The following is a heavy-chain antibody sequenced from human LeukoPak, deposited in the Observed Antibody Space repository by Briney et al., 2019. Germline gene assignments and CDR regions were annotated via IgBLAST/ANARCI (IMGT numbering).Heavy chain of an antibody. J-gene: IGHJ4*02. CDR1: GYTFTSYG. CDR2: ITTYNGNT. Sequence: GASVKASCKASGYTFTSYGISWVRRAPGQGLEWMGWITTYNGNTNYPQKYQGRVTMTTDTSTSTAYMELRSLRSDDTAVYYCARADLINYYDSSGYYSRFDYWGQGTLVTVSS. D-gene: IGHD3-22*01. V-gene: IGHV1-18*01. CDR3: ARADLINYYDSSGYYSRFDY.